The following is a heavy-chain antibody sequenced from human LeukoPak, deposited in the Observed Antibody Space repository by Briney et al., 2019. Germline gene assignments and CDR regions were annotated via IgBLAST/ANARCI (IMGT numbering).Heavy chain of an antibody. CDR2: ISAYNGNT. CDR3: ARNLDPNEYSSSAEYNWFDP. J-gene: IGHJ5*02. CDR1: GYTFTSYG. V-gene: IGHV1-18*01. Sequence: ASVKVSCKASGYTFTSYGISWVRQAPGQGLEWIGWISAYNGNTNYAQKLQGRVTMTTDTSTSTAYMELRSLRSDDTAVYYCARNLDPNEYSSSAEYNWFDPWGQGTLVTVSS. D-gene: IGHD6-6*01.